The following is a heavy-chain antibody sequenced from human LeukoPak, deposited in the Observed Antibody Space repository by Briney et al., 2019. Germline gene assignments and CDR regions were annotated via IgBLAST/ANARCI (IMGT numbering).Heavy chain of an antibody. D-gene: IGHD3-16*01. J-gene: IGHJ5*02. V-gene: IGHV3-33*06. Sequence: PGRSLRLSCAASGFTFSSYGMHWVRQAPGKGLEWVAVIWYDGSNKYYADSVKGRFTISRDNSKNTLYLQMNSLRAEDTAVYYCAKDLGKGDLWFDPWGQGTLVTVFS. CDR3: AKDLGKGDLWFDP. CDR1: GFTFSSYG. CDR2: IWYDGSNK.